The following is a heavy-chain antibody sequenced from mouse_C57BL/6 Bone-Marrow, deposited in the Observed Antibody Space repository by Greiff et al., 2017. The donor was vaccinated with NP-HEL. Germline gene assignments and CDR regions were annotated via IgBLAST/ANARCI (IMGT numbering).Heavy chain of an antibody. D-gene: IGHD1-1*01. V-gene: IGHV1-59*01. J-gene: IGHJ2*01. CDR2: IDPSDSYT. Sequence: QVHVKQSGAELVRPGTSVKLSCKASGYTFTSYWMHWVKQRPGQGLEWIGVIDPSDSYTNYNQKFKGKATLTVDTSSSTAYMQLSSLTSEDSAVYYCARGDYYGSSYNWGQGTTLTVSS. CDR3: ARGDYYGSSYN. CDR1: GYTFTSYW.